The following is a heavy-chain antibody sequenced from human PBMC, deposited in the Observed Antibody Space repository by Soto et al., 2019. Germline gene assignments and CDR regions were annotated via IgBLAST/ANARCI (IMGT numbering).Heavy chain of an antibody. J-gene: IGHJ4*02. CDR2: MWYDGLRQ. V-gene: IGHV3-33*03. D-gene: IGHD2-15*01. Sequence: LRLSCVGSGFTLNNYGVHWVRQAPGKGLEWVALMWYDGLRQTYLDSVRGRFTVSRDSSTNTIYLQMNSLRVEDTGNYFCVKESTPPFFDSWGQGTPVTVSS. CDR3: VKESTPPFFDS. CDR1: GFTLNNYG.